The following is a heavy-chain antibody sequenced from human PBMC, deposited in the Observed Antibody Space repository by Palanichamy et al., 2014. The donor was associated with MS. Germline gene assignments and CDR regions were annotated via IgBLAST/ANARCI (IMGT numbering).Heavy chain of an antibody. CDR1: GFTFSDAW. D-gene: IGHD6-19*01. J-gene: IGHJ4*02. Sequence: EVQLVESGGALVRPGGSLRLSCAASGFTFSDAWLSWVRQVPGKGLEWVGRIKKKASGGTADYAAPVNGRFSISRDDSKNTLDLQMNSLKSEDTAVYYCSWLAGGYLGQGTLVTVSS. CDR2: IKKKASGGTA. CDR3: SWLAGGY. V-gene: IGHV3-15*02.